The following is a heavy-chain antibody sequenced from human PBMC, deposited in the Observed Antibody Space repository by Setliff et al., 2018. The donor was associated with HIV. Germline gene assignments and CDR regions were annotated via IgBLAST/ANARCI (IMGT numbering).Heavy chain of an antibody. Sequence: PSETLSLTCTVSGDSVSSASYYWSWIRQPPGKGLEWIGYIYYSGTTKYNPSLKSRVTISVDTSKNQLSLTLSSVTAADTAVYYCASEAWTSYRSSAGYYYYYTGVCGKGTTVTVSS. CDR2: IYYSGTT. D-gene: IGHD6-6*01. J-gene: IGHJ6*03. CDR1: GDSVSSASYY. V-gene: IGHV4-61*01. CDR3: ASEAWTSYRSSAGYYYYYTGV.